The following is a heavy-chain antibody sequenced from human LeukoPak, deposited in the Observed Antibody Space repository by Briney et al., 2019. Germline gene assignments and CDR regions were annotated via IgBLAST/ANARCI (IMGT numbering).Heavy chain of an antibody. CDR3: ARDGSGGSCYDY. D-gene: IGHD2-15*01. CDR1: GFTFSSYS. V-gene: IGHV3-21*01. CDR2: ISSSSSYI. J-gene: IGHJ4*02. Sequence: GGSLRLSCAASGFTFSSYSMNWVRQAPGKGLEWVSSISSSSSYIYYADSVKGRFTISRDNAKNSLYLQMNSLRAEDTAVYYCARDGSGGSCYDYWGQGTLVTVSS.